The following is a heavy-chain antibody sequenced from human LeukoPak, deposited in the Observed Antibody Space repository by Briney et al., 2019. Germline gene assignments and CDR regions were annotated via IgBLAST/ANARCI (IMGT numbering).Heavy chain of an antibody. Sequence: SETLSLTCTLSGGSISTYYWTWIRQPPGKGLEWIGYIYYTGSTNYNPSLKSRVTISADTSKNQFPLKLSSVTAADTAVYYCARYYYDSSGAWRYYDLWGRGTLVTVSS. CDR2: IYYTGST. CDR1: GGSISTYY. J-gene: IGHJ2*01. D-gene: IGHD3-22*01. CDR3: ARYYYDSSGAWRYYDL. V-gene: IGHV4-59*01.